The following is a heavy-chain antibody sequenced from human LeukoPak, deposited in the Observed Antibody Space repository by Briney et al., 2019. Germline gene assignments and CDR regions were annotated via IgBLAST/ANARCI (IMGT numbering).Heavy chain of an antibody. CDR1: GGSISSSSYY. CDR3: ARPVPSRLGWFDP. V-gene: IGHV4-39*01. D-gene: IGHD1-1*01. J-gene: IGHJ5*02. CDR2: IYYSGST. Sequence: PSETLSLTCTVSGGSISSSSYYWGWIRQPPGTGLEWIGSIYYSGSTYYNPSLKSRVTISVDTSKNQFSLKLSSVTAADTAVYYCARPVPSRLGWFDPWGQGTLVTVSS.